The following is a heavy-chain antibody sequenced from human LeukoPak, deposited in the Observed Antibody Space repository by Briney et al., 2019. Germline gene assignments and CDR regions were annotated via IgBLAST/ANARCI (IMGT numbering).Heavy chain of an antibody. CDR2: ISSSSSYI. CDR3: ARDMVPAYFDY. D-gene: IGHD2-2*01. CDR1: GFTFSSYS. Sequence: GGSLRLSCAASGFTFSSYSMNWVRQAPGKGLKWVSSISSSSSYIYYADSVKGRFTISRDNAKNSLYLQMNSLRAEDTAVYYCARDMVPAYFDYWGQGTLVTVSS. J-gene: IGHJ4*02. V-gene: IGHV3-21*01.